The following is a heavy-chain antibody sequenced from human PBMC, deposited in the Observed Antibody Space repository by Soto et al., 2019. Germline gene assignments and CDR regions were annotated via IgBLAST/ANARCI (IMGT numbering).Heavy chain of an antibody. CDR3: AKVEDIVVVPAAMRPDAFDI. V-gene: IGHV3-23*01. J-gene: IGHJ3*02. CDR2: ISGSGGST. Sequence: GGSLRLSCAASGFTFSSYAMSWVRQAPGKGLEWVSAISGSGGSTYYADSVKGRFTISEDNSKNTLYLQMNSLRAEDTAVYYCAKVEDIVVVPAAMRPDAFDIWSQGTMVTVSS. D-gene: IGHD2-2*01. CDR1: GFTFSSYA.